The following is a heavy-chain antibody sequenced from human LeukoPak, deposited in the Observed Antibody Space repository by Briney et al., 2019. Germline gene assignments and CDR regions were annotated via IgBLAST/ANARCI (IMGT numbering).Heavy chain of an antibody. CDR1: GGSISSYY. V-gene: IGHV4-59*08. D-gene: IGHD3-10*01. CDR2: IYYSGST. J-gene: IGHJ4*02. Sequence: SETLSLTCTVSGGSISSYYWSWIRQPPGKGLEWIGYIYYSGSTNYNPSLKSRVTISVDTSKNQFSLKLSSVTAADTAVYYCARHVRITMVRGVIGPIDYWGQGTLVTVSS. CDR3: ARHVRITMVRGVIGPIDY.